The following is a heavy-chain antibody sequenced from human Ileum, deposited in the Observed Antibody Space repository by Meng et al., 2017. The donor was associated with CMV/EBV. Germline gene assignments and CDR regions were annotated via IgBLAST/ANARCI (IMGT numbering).Heavy chain of an antibody. J-gene: IGHJ4*02. CDR2: INPNSGNT. CDR1: GYTFTGYY. D-gene: IGHD2-2*01. Sequence: ASVKVSCKASGYTFTGYYMPWVRQAPGQGLEWMGWINPNSGNTGYAQKFQGRVTMTRNTSISTAYMELSSLRSEDTAVYYCARGLVKDCSSTSCSGGRKYWGQGTLVTVSS. CDR3: ARGLVKDCSSTSCSGGRKY. V-gene: IGHV1-8*02.